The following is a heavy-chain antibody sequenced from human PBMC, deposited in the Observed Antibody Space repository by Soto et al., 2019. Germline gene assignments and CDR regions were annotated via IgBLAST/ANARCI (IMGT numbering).Heavy chain of an antibody. CDR3: ARGYSSSFEDYSYYGTDV. Sequence: LSLTCTVSGGSISSYYWSWIRQPPGKGLEWIGYIYYSGSTNYNPSLKSRVTISVDTSKNQFSLKLSSVTAADTAVYYCARGYSSSFEDYSYYGTDVWGQGTTVTVSS. V-gene: IGHV4-59*01. D-gene: IGHD6-6*01. CDR2: IYYSGST. CDR1: GGSISSYY. J-gene: IGHJ6*02.